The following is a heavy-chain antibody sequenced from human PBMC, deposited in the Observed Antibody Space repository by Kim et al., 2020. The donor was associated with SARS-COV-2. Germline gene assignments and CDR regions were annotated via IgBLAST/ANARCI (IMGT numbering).Heavy chain of an antibody. CDR3: ARGTYGSGSYPPPRIAFDI. V-gene: IGHV4-34*01. J-gene: IGHJ3*02. Sequence: SETLSLTCAVYGGSFSGYYWSWIRQPPGKGLEWIGEINHSGSTNYNPSLKSRVTISVDTSKNQFSLKLSSVTAADTAVYYCARGTYGSGSYPPPRIAFDIWGQGTMVTVSS. D-gene: IGHD3-10*01. CDR2: INHSGST. CDR1: GGSFSGYY.